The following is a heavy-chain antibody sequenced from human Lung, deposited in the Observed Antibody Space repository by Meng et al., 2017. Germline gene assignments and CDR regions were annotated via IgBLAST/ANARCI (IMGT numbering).Heavy chain of an antibody. D-gene: IGHD4-23*01. J-gene: IGHJ6*01. CDR3: MSDESTVAPHYYCGMDI. V-gene: IGHV3-15*01. CDR2: IKSKTDGGTT. CDR1: GFTFSNAW. Sequence: GESPKISRAASGFTFSNAWKSWIRQAPGKGLERVGRIKSKTDGGTTDYAAPVQGRFTISRDDTKNTLYLQMNSLKTEDAAVYYCMSDESTVAPHYYCGMDIWGQGTTVTVSS.